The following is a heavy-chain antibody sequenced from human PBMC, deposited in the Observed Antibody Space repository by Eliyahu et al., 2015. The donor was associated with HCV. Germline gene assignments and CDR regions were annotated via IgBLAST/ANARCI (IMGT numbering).Heavy chain of an antibody. CDR3: ARGGFMHALDV. D-gene: IGHD3-16*01. Sequence: EVQLVESGGGLVQPGGSLXLXCAASGFTXSPYWMYWVRQAPGKGLGWGLXINNXGSSTTYADSVKGRFTISRDNAKNTLSLQMNSLRAEDTAVYYCARGGFMHALDVWGLGTTVTVS. CDR2: INNXGSST. J-gene: IGHJ6*02. CDR1: GFTXSPYW. V-gene: IGHV3-74*01.